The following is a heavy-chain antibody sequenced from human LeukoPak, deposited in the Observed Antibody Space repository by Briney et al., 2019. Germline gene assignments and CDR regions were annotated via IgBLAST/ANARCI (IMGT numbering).Heavy chain of an antibody. D-gene: IGHD2-2*01. CDR3: ARDYCSSTSCRLDY. CDR2: INPNSGGT. Sequence: ASVKVSCKASRYTFTGYYMHWVRQSPGQGLEWMGWINPNSGGTNYAQKFQGRVTMTRDTSISTAYMELSRLRSDDTAVYYCARDYCSSTSCRLDYWGQGTLVTVSS. CDR1: RYTFTGYY. V-gene: IGHV1-2*02. J-gene: IGHJ4*02.